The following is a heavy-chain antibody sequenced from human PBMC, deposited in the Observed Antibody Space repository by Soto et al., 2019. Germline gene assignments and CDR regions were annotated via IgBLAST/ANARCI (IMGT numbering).Heavy chain of an antibody. CDR3: ASTRNLAYCGGDCGWFDP. J-gene: IGHJ5*02. Sequence: ASVKVSCKASGYTFTSYGIIWVRQAPGQGLEWMGWISAYNGNTNYAQKLQGRVTMTTDTSTSTAYMELRSLRSDDTAVYYCASTRNLAYCGGDCGWFDPWGQGTLVTVSS. CDR1: GYTFTSYG. V-gene: IGHV1-18*01. D-gene: IGHD2-21*02. CDR2: ISAYNGNT.